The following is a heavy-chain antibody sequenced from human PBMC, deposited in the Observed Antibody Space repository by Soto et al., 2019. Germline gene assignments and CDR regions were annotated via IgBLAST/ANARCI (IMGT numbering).Heavy chain of an antibody. V-gene: IGHV3-23*01. CDR3: AREDPFAAETKEPHFDY. Sequence: EVQLLECGGDLGQPGGSLRLSCAASGFTFSRCAMSWVRQAPGKGLEWVSAISGSGSNTYYTDSVKGRFTISRDNSKNTLYLQMNSLRVEDTAAYYCAREDPFAAETKEPHFDYWGQGILVTVSS. J-gene: IGHJ4*02. CDR1: GFTFSRCA. D-gene: IGHD4-17*01. CDR2: ISGSGSNT.